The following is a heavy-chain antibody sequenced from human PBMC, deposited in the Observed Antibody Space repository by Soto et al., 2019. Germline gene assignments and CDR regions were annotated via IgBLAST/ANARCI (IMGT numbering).Heavy chain of an antibody. CDR3: AREKNWNQINWFEP. CDR2: IYTSGST. D-gene: IGHD1-1*01. J-gene: IGHJ5*02. V-gene: IGHV4-4*07. CDR1: VVSISSYY. Sequence: SETLSLTCTFSVVSISSYYWSWIRHPAGKGLEWIGRIYTSGSTNYNPSLKSRVTMSVDTSKNQFSLKLSSVTAADTAVYYCAREKNWNQINWFEPWGQGTLVTVSS.